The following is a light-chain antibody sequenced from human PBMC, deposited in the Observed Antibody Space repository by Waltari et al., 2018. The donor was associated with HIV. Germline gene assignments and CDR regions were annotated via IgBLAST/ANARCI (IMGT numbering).Light chain of an antibody. CDR3: SSYAGTNSVV. CDR1: SRDVGGYHS. Sequence: QSALTQPPSASGSPGQSVTISCTGTSRDVGGYHSVSWYQQHPGKAPKVMFYEVSRRPSGVPDRFSGSKSGRTASLTVSVLQADDAADYYCSSYAGTNSVVFGGGTKLTVL. J-gene: IGLJ2*01. V-gene: IGLV2-8*01. CDR2: EVS.